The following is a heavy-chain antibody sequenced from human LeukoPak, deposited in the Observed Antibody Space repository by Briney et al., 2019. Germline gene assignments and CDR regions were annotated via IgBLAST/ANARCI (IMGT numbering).Heavy chain of an antibody. CDR3: ARDDGYNAFDY. D-gene: IGHD5-24*01. CDR1: GGSISSGSYY. V-gene: IGHV4-31*03. J-gene: IGHJ4*02. Sequence: SETLSLTCTVSGGSISSGSYYWSWIRQHPGKGLEWIGYIYYSGSTYYNPSLKSRVTISVDTSKNQFSLKLSSVTAADTAVYYCARDDGYNAFDYWGQGTLDTVSS. CDR2: IYYSGST.